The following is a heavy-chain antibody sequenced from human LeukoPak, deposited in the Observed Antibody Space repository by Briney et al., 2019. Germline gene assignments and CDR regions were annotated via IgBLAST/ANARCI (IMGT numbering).Heavy chain of an antibody. V-gene: IGHV3-30-3*01. J-gene: IGHJ4*02. CDR3: ARDHESCSGGSCYSFFFDY. Sequence: PGGSLRLSCAASGFTFSSYAMHWVRQAPGKGLEWVAVISYDGSNKYYADSVKGRFTISRDNSKNTLYLQMNSLRAEDTAVYYCARDHESCSGGSCYSFFFDYWGQGTLVTVSS. CDR1: GFTFSSYA. D-gene: IGHD2-15*01. CDR2: ISYDGSNK.